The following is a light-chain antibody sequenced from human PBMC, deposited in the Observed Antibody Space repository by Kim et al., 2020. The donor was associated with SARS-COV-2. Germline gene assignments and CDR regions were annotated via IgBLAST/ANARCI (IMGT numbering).Light chain of an antibody. CDR3: MQALQTPIT. CDR1: QSLLHSNGYTY. J-gene: IGKJ5*01. CDR2: LGS. Sequence: PASNSCRSSQSLLHSNGYTYLDWYLQKPGQSPQLLISLGSNRASGVPDRFSGSGSGTDFTLKISRVEAEDVGVYYCMQALQTPITFGQGTRLEIK. V-gene: IGKV2-28*01.